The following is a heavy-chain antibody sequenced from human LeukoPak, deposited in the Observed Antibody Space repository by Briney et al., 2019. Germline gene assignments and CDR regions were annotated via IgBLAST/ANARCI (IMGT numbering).Heavy chain of an antibody. D-gene: IGHD5-18*01. CDR1: GGSFSDYF. CDR3: ARHRVPLDTAMVDP. Sequence: SETLSLTCAVYGGSFSDYFCIWIRQSPGRGLEWIGEVRPDGSTYYNPSLKSRVTISVDTSKNQFSLKLSSVTAADTAVYYCARHRVPLDTAMVDPWGQGTLVTVSS. CDR2: VRPDGST. V-gene: IGHV4-34*01. J-gene: IGHJ5*02.